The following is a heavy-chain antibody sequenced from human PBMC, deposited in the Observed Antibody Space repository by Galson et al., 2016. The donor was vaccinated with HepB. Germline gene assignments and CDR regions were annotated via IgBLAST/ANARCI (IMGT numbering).Heavy chain of an antibody. D-gene: IGHD3-3*01. V-gene: IGHV3-49*03. CDR3: AKVATDFWSGYKSPFDY. Sequence: SLRLSCATAGFNFGDYAMSWFRQAPGKGLEWVGFISSKVYGETTEYAASVKGRFTILRDDSKSIAHLQMNSLKIEDTAVYYCAKVATDFWSGYKSPFDYWGQGIRVTVSS. J-gene: IGHJ4*02. CDR1: GFNFGDYA. CDR2: ISSKVYGETT.